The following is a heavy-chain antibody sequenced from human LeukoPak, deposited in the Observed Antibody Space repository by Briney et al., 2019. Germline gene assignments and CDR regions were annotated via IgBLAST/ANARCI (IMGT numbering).Heavy chain of an antibody. CDR2: INHSGST. D-gene: IGHD3-10*01. CDR3: ARDIPSYYGSGSFDY. J-gene: IGHJ4*02. CDR1: NGSFSGYY. Sequence: SETLSLTCAVYNGSFSGYYWSWIRQTPGKGLEWIGEINHSGSTNYNPSLKSRVTISVATSKKQFSLKVRSVTAADTAFYYCARDIPSYYGSGSFDYWGQGTLVTVSS. V-gene: IGHV4-34*01.